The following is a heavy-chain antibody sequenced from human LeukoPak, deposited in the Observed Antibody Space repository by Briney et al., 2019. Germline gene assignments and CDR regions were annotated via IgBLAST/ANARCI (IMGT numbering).Heavy chain of an antibody. J-gene: IGHJ4*02. D-gene: IGHD6-19*01. V-gene: IGHV3-53*04. CDR2: IYSGGST. CDR1: GFHVSSNY. Sequence: HGGSLRLSCAASGFHVSSNYMIWVRQSPGKGLEWVSVIYSGGSTYYADSVKGRFTISRHNSKNTLYLQMNSLRAEDTAVYYCARERGDSSGMDYWGQGTLVTVSS. CDR3: ARERGDSSGMDY.